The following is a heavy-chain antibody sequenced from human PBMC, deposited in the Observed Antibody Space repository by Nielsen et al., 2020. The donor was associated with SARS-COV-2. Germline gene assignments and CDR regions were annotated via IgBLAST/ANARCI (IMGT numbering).Heavy chain of an antibody. CDR1: GFTFSSYG. CDR2: IWYDGSNK. J-gene: IGHJ4*02. V-gene: IGHV3-33*08. D-gene: IGHD1-1*01. CDR3: ARDRSLRGTTRYFDY. Sequence: GESLKISCAASGFTFSSYGMHWVRQAPGKGLEWVAVIWYDGSNKYYADSVKGRFTISRDNSKNTLYLQMNSLRAEDTAVYYCARDRSLRGTTRYFDYWGQGTLVTVSS.